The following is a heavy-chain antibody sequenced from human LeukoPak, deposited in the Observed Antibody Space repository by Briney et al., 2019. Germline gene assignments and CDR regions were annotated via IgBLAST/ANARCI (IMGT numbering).Heavy chain of an antibody. CDR2: IWYDGSNK. J-gene: IGHJ4*02. Sequence: GGSQRLSCAASGFTFSRFGMHWVRQAPGKGLEWVAVIWYDGSNKYYVDSVKGRFTISRDNSKNTLYLEMNSLRAEETAVYYCARDYYYDSSGYWDYYFDYWGQGTLVSVSS. CDR3: ARDYYYDSSGYWDYYFDY. D-gene: IGHD3-22*01. CDR1: GFTFSRFG. V-gene: IGHV3-33*01.